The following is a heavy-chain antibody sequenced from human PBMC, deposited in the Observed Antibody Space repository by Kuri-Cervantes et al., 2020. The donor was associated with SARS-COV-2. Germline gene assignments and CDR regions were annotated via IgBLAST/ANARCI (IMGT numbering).Heavy chain of an antibody. CDR1: RFTFNTYR. V-gene: IGHV3-21*01. Sequence: GESLKISCAASRFTFNTYRMNWVRQAPGKGLEWVSSISSSSSYIYYADSVQGRFTISRDNAKNSLYLQMNSLRAEDTAVYYCAREGGSGSYYDHYYYYYYMDVWGKGITVTVSS. D-gene: IGHD3-10*01. CDR2: ISSSSSYI. CDR3: AREGGSGSYYDHYYYYYYMDV. J-gene: IGHJ6*03.